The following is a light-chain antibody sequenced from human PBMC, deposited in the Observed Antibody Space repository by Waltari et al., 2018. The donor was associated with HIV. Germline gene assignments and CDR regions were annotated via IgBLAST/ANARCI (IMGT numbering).Light chain of an antibody. J-gene: IGLJ3*02. V-gene: IGLV2-14*01. CDR1: TSDISDFNF. Sequence: HSALTQPASVSGSPGQSITISCTGPTSDISDFNFVSWYQQSQGRAPKLIIFEVYSRPSGISDRFSGSKSGVTASLTISALRAEDEADYFCSSYSARGFVVFGGGTKVTVL. CDR3: SSYSARGFVV. CDR2: EVY.